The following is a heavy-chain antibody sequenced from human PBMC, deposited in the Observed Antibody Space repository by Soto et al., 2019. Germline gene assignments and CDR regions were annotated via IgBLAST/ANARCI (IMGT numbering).Heavy chain of an antibody. J-gene: IGHJ3*01. Sequence: PSETLSLTCTVSGGSISSSSYYWGWIRQPPGKGLEWIGSIYYSGSINYNPSLKSRVTISVDTSKNQFSLKLSSVTAADTAVYYCARVWGGAFDFWGQGTMVTVSS. CDR3: ARVWGGAFDF. V-gene: IGHV4-39*07. CDR2: IYYSGSI. CDR1: GGSISSSSYY. D-gene: IGHD3-10*01.